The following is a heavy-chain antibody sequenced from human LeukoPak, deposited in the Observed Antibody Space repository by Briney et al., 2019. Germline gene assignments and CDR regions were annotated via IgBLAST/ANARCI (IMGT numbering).Heavy chain of an antibody. CDR1: GGSISSSSYY. CDR2: IYYSGST. Sequence: SETLSLTCTVSGGSISSSSYYWGWIRQPPGKGPEWIGSIYYSGSTYYNPSLKSRVTISVDTSKNQFSLKLSSVTAADTAVYYCAREGIAVAGISFDYWGQGTLVTVSS. D-gene: IGHD6-19*01. J-gene: IGHJ4*02. V-gene: IGHV4-39*07. CDR3: AREGIAVAGISFDY.